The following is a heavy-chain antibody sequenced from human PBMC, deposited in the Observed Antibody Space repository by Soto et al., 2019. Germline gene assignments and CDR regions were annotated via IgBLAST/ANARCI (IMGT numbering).Heavy chain of an antibody. CDR3: ARRHSDILPGYYTARGIDTWENDFDI. Sequence: PGDSLKISCQASGYSFTSNWISWGRQMPFKCLEWLGRIDRGDSYTNYSPSFQGHVTISADKSISTAYLQWSSLKASDTAMYYCARRHSDILPGYYTARGIDTWENDFDIWGQGTMVTVSS. CDR1: GYSFTSNW. J-gene: IGHJ3*02. D-gene: IGHD3-9*01. V-gene: IGHV5-10-1*01. CDR2: IDRGDSYT.